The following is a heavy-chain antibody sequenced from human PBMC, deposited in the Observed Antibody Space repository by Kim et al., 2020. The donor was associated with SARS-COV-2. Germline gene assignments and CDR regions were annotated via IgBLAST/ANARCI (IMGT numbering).Heavy chain of an antibody. CDR3: ARDASLHY. Sequence: SETLSLTCTVSGGSISSYYWSWIRQPPGKGLEWIGYIYYSGSTNYNPSLKSRVTISVDTSKNQFSLKLSSVTAADTAVYYCARDASLHYWGQGTLVTVSS. CDR1: GGSISSYY. CDR2: IYYSGST. J-gene: IGHJ4*02. V-gene: IGHV4-59*13. D-gene: IGHD3-10*01.